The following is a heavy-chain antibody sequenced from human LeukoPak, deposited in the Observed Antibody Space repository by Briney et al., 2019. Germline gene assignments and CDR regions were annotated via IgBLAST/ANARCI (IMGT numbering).Heavy chain of an antibody. V-gene: IGHV3-48*04. D-gene: IGHD2-8*01. J-gene: IGHJ4*02. CDR3: VRDTYGPSDF. CDR2: ISSSSSTI. CDR1: GFTFSTYN. Sequence: HPGGSLRLSCAASGFTFSTYNMNWVRQAPGKGLEWVSYISSSSSTIYYADSVKGRFTISRDNAKNSLYLQMNSLRVEDTAVYYCVRDTYGPSDFWGQGTLVTVS.